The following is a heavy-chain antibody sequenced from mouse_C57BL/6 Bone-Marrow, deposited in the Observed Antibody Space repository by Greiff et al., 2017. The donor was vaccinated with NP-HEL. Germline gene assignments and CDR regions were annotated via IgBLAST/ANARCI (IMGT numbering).Heavy chain of an antibody. CDR1: GYTFTDYY. CDR3: ARPLLRYWYFDV. CDR2: INPNNGGT. V-gene: IGHV1-26*01. Sequence: VQLQQSGPELVKPGASVKISCKASGYTFTDYYMNWVKQSHGKSLEWIGDINPNNGGTSYNQKFKGKATLTVDKSSSTAYMELRSLTSEDSAVYYCARPLLRYWYFDVWGTGTTVTVSS. J-gene: IGHJ1*03. D-gene: IGHD1-2*01.